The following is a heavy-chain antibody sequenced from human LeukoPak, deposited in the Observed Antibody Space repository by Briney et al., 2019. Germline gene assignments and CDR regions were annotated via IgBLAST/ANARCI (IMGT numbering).Heavy chain of an antibody. J-gene: IGHJ4*02. V-gene: IGHV3-33*06. CDR1: GFTFSTYG. D-gene: IGHD3-3*01. Sequence: GGSLRLSCAASGFTFSTYGMHWVRQAPGKGLGWVALIWYDGSNTYYADSVKGRFTISRANPKNTLYLQMNSLRAEDTAGYYCAKDLRYYDFWCGLADYWGQGTLVAVSS. CDR3: AKDLRYYDFWCGLADY. CDR2: IWYDGSNT.